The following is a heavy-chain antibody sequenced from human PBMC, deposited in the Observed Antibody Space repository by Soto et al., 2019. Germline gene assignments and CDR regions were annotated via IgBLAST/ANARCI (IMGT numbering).Heavy chain of an antibody. D-gene: IGHD3-16*01. CDR1: GYSFTGHY. CDR2: INPNSGGT. CDR3: AKSDGAEENDAFDI. Sequence: QVRLVQSGPEVRTPGASVKISCEASGYSFTGHYLHWVRQAPGHGLEWMGWINPNSGGTNYAQKFQDWISITRDKALSTVYMDLSSLRSEDTAMYYCAKSDGAEENDAFDIWGQGTMIFVS. J-gene: IGHJ3*02. V-gene: IGHV1-2*04.